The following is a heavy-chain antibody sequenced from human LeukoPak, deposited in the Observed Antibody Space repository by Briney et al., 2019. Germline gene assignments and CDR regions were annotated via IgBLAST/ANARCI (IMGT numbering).Heavy chain of an antibody. CDR3: ARNYYYDSSGYYPPHDY. D-gene: IGHD3-22*01. V-gene: IGHV3-21*01. CDR1: GFTFSIYS. CDR2: ISSSSSYI. Sequence: SGGSLTLSCAPSGFTFSIYSMNWVRESPGEGLEWVSSISSSSSYIYYADSVKGRFTISRDNAKNPLYLQMNSLRAEDTAVYYCARNYYYDSSGYYPPHDYWGQGTLVTVSS. J-gene: IGHJ4*02.